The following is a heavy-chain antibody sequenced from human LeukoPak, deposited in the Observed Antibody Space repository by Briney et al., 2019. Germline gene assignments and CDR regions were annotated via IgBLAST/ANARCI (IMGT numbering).Heavy chain of an antibody. V-gene: IGHV3-21*01. CDR1: GFTFSTYS. D-gene: IGHD1-14*01. CDR3: ARDDGGESKPANFDY. J-gene: IGHJ4*02. Sequence: GGSLRLSCAASGFTFSTYSMSWVRQAPGKGLEWVSSISSRSSYIYYADSVKGRFTISRDNAKNSLYLQVNSLRADDTAIYSCARDDGGESKPANFDYWGQGNLVTVSS. CDR2: ISSRSSYI.